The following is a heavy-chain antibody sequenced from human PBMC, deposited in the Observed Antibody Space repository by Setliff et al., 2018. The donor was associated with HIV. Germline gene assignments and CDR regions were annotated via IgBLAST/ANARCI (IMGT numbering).Heavy chain of an antibody. V-gene: IGHV1-2*06. Sequence: GASVKVSCKASGYTFTAYFMHWVRQAPGQGLEWMGRINPNSGGTNYAQKFQGRVTMTRDTSITTAYMELSRLRSDDTAVYYCASMVHCTNGVCLDAFDIWGQGTMVTVSS. CDR3: ASMVHCTNGVCLDAFDI. D-gene: IGHD2-8*01. J-gene: IGHJ3*02. CDR2: INPNSGGT. CDR1: GYTFTAYF.